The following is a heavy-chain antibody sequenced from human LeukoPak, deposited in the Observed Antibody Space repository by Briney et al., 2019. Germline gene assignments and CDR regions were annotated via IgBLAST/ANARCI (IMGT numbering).Heavy chain of an antibody. CDR3: ARARFLEWLSGKGTYYFDY. D-gene: IGHD3-3*01. CDR2: ISSSSSYI. CDR1: GFTFSGYS. J-gene: IGHJ4*02. Sequence: PGGSLRLSCVVSGFTFSGYSMNWVRQAPGKGLEWVSSISSSSSYIYYADSVKGRFTISRDNAKNSLYLQMNSLRAEDTAVYYCARARFLEWLSGKGTYYFDYWGQGTLVTVSS. V-gene: IGHV3-21*01.